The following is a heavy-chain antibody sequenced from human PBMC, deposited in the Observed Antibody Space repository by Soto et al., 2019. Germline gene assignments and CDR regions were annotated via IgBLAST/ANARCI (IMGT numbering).Heavy chain of an antibody. V-gene: IGHV1-18*01. CDR3: ARGGTPIAY. J-gene: IGHJ4*02. CDR2: ISAYNGNT. Sequence: QVQLVQSGAEVKKPGASVKVSCKASGYTFTNFGISWVRQAPGQGLEWMGWISAYNGNTNHAQNSQGRATMTTDTSTSTAYMAPRSPSSDDTSVYSSARGGTPIAYWGQGTLVTVSS. CDR1: GYTFTNFG. D-gene: IGHD3-16*01.